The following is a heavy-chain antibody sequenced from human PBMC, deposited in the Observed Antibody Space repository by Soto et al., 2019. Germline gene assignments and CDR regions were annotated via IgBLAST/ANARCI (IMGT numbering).Heavy chain of an antibody. J-gene: IGHJ4*02. Sequence: ASVKFSCKASGYTFTNYYIHWLRQAPGQGLEWLGILRPRTGNTGYAQRFQGRVTMTRDTSTGTVYMELTSLKSDDTAVYYCAREPNESFYFDYWGQGIQVTVSS. V-gene: IGHV1-46*01. CDR1: GYTFTNYY. CDR2: LRPRTGNT. CDR3: AREPNESFYFDY.